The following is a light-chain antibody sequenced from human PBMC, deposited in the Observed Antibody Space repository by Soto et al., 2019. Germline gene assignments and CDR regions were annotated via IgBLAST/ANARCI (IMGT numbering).Light chain of an antibody. CDR2: SYN. V-gene: IGLV1-44*01. CDR1: NSNIGTNT. Sequence: QSVLTQPPSVSGTPGQGVSISCSGSNSNIGTNTVNWYQHRPGTVPRLLIYSYNQRPSGVPDRFSASKSGTSASLAISRLQAEDEADYYCAAWDDSLSGQWVFGGGTQLTSS. J-gene: IGLJ7*01. CDR3: AAWDDSLSGQWV.